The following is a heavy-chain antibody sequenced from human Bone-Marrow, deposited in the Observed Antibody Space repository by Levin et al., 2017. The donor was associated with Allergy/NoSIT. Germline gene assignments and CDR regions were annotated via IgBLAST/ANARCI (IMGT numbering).Heavy chain of an antibody. CDR3: ARDSERGRTMFIA. D-gene: IGHD1-1*01. CDR2: IKSDGTTT. CDR1: GFTFSSHW. Sequence: GGSLRLSCAASGFTFSSHWMHWVRRAPGKGLVWVARIKSDGTTTTYLDSVKGRFAISRDNANNTLYLQMNSLRAEDTAVYYCARDSERGRTMFIAWGQGTLVTVSS. V-gene: IGHV3-74*01. J-gene: IGHJ5*02.